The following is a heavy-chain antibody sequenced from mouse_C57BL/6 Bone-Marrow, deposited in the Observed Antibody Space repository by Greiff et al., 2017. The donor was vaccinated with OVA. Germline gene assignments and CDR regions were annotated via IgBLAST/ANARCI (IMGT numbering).Heavy chain of an antibody. J-gene: IGHJ1*03. CDR1: GFSLSTFGMG. D-gene: IGHD1-1*01. CDR2: IWWDDDK. CDR3: ARIERDYGSSYWYFEV. Sequence: QVTLKVSGPGILQPSQTLSLTCSFSGFSLSTFGMGVGWIRQPSGKGLEWLAHIWWDDDKYYNPALKRRLTISKDTSKNQVFLKIANVDTADTATYYCARIERDYGSSYWYFEVWGTGTTVTVSS. V-gene: IGHV8-8*01.